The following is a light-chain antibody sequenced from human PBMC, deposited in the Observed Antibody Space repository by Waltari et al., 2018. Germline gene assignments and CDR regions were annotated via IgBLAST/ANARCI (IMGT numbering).Light chain of an antibody. CDR2: HVS. Sequence: QSALTQPPSMSGSPGQSVTISCTGTSTDVGGYNSVSWYLHHPGKAPKLIIYHVSEPPSGVPARFSGSKSGNTASLTISGLQADDEADYFCCSYAGSYTYWVFGGGTTLTVL. CDR3: CSYAGSYTYWV. V-gene: IGLV2-11*01. CDR1: STDVGGYNS. J-gene: IGLJ3*02.